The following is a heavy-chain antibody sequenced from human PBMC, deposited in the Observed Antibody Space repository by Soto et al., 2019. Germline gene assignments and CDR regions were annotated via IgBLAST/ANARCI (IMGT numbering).Heavy chain of an antibody. Sequence: ASVKVSCKTSGYTFTDYDMHWVLQAPGQGFEWVGGINPKSGGPKYVPKFQGRVTVTRDTSTSTAYMELNRLTSGDTAVYYCASEDCRNTNCLKGFDYWGQGTLVTVSS. D-gene: IGHD2-15*01. CDR3: ASEDCRNTNCLKGFDY. CDR2: INPKSGGP. V-gene: IGHV1-2*02. J-gene: IGHJ4*02. CDR1: GYTFTDYD.